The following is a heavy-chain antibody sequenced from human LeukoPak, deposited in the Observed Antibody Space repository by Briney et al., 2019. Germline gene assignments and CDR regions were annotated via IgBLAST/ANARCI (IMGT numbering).Heavy chain of an antibody. CDR2: ISGSGGST. D-gene: IGHD3-22*01. CDR1: GFTFSSYA. Sequence: HPGGSLRLSCAASGFTFSSYAMSWVRQAPGKGLECVSAISGSGGSTYYADSVKGRFTISRDNSKNTLYLQMNSLRAEDTAVYYCAKGLYDSNGYYGLAFDIWSQGTMVTVSS. J-gene: IGHJ3*02. CDR3: AKGLYDSNGYYGLAFDI. V-gene: IGHV3-23*01.